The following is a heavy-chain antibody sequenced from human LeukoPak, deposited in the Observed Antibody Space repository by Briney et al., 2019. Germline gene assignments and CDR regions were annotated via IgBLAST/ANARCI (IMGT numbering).Heavy chain of an antibody. V-gene: IGHV4-39*07. CDR2: IYYSGST. CDR1: GGSISSSSYY. J-gene: IGHJ4*02. Sequence: KPSETLSLTCTVSGGSISSSSYYWGWIRQPPGKGLEWIGSIYYSGSTYYNPSLKSRVTISVDTSKNQFSLKLSSVTAADTAVYYCARLRSGGSWVDYWGQGTLVTVSS. CDR3: ARLRSGGSWVDY. D-gene: IGHD2-15*01.